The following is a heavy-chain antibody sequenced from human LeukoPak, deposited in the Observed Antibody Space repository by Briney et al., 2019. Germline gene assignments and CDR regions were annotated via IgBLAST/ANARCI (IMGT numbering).Heavy chain of an antibody. J-gene: IGHJ4*02. CDR1: GFTFSFYA. D-gene: IGHD2-8*01. V-gene: IGHV3-23*01. Sequence: GGSLRLSCAASGFTFSFYAMGWVRQAPGKGLEWVSGITNSADNAYYADSVKGRFSISRDNSKDTLYLQMNSQRAEDTAVYYCVKDARRASGWYYFDYWGQGSLVTVSS. CDR3: VKDARRASGWYYFDY. CDR2: ITNSADNA.